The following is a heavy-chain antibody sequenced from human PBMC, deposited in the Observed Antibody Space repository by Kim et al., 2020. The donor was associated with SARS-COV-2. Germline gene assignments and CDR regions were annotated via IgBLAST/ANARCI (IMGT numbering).Heavy chain of an antibody. V-gene: IGHV3-49*02. J-gene: IGHJ4*02. Sequence: TRQYAASVEGRFAISRDDSKSIAYLQMNSRTVEDTALYYCTRGPRSGSFAYWGQGALVTVSS. CDR2: TR. CDR3: TRGPRSGSFAY. D-gene: IGHD1-26*01.